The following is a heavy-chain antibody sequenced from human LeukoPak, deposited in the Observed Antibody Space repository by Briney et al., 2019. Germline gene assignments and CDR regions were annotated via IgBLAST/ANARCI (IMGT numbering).Heavy chain of an antibody. J-gene: IGHJ3*02. CDR2: ISGSGGST. Sequence: GGSLRLSCAASGFTFSNYAMTWVRQAPGKGLEWVSAISGSGGSTYYTDSVKGRFTISRDNSKNTLYLQMNSLRADDTAVYYCAKDFLTGTFVRAFDIWGQGTMVTVSS. CDR3: AKDFLTGTFVRAFDI. V-gene: IGHV3-23*01. CDR1: GFTFSNYA. D-gene: IGHD1-20*01.